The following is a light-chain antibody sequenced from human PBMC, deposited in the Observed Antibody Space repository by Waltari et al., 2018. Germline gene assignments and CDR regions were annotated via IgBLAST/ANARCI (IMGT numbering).Light chain of an antibody. CDR3: SSQSSNDVVL. CDR1: SIDVGGYNS. V-gene: IGLV2-14*01. J-gene: IGLJ2*01. CDR2: DGS. Sequence: QSALTQPASVSGSPGQSVTIFCAGPSIDVGGYNSVSWYQEHPGQAPRVIIYDGSDRPSGVSDRFSGSKSGNTASLTISGLQAEDEADYYCSSQSSNDVVLFGGGTKLTVL.